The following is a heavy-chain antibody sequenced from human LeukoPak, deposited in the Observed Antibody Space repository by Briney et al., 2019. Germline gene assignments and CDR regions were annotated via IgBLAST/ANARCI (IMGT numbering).Heavy chain of an antibody. Sequence: TSGTLSLTCAVSGGSISSSNWWSWVRQPPGKGLGWIGEIYHSGSTNYNPSLKSRVTISVDKSKNQFSLKLSSVTAADTAVYYCARKYGYYDFWSGSKSSYYMDVWGKGTTVTVSS. D-gene: IGHD3-3*01. CDR2: IYHSGST. CDR3: ARKYGYYDFWSGSKSSYYMDV. V-gene: IGHV4-4*02. CDR1: GGSISSSNW. J-gene: IGHJ6*03.